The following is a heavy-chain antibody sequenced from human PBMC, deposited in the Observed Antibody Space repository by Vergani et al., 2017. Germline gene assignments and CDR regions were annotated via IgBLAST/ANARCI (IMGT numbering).Heavy chain of an antibody. J-gene: IGHJ2*01. CDR2: INSDGSST. CDR1: GFTFSSYW. V-gene: IGHV3-74*01. Sequence: EVQLVEYGGGLVQPGGSLRLSCAASGFTFSSYWMHWVRQGPGKGLVWVLRINSDGSSTSYADSVKGRFTISRDNAKNTLYLQMNSLRAEDTAVYYCVRLPRGPWNFDLWGRGTLITVSS. CDR3: VRLPRGPWNFDL.